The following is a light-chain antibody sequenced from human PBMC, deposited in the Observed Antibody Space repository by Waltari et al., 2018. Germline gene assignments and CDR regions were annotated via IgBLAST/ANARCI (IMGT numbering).Light chain of an antibody. Sequence: EIVLTQSPATLSLSPGERATLSCRASQSVGTSLAWYQQKPGQAPRLLIYDASNRATGIPARFSGVGSGTDFTVTISSLEPEDFAVYYCQQRSNWPELTFGGGIKVQIK. J-gene: IGKJ4*01. CDR3: QQRSNWPELT. V-gene: IGKV3-11*01. CDR1: QSVGTS. CDR2: DAS.